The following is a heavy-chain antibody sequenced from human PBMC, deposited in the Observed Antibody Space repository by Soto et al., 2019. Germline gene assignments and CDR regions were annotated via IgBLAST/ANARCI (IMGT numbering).Heavy chain of an antibody. V-gene: IGHV4-59*12. CDR2: IYYTGST. Sequence: QVHLQESGPGLVKPSETLSVTCSVSGDSISTYYWTWIRQPPGKGLDWIGYIYYTGSTNYNPSLKSRVTISIDTSKNQVSLKLSSVTAADTAVYYCARSYTSGWTPLQYWGQGALVTVSS. J-gene: IGHJ4*02. CDR3: ARSYTSGWTPLQY. CDR1: GDSISTYY. D-gene: IGHD6-19*01.